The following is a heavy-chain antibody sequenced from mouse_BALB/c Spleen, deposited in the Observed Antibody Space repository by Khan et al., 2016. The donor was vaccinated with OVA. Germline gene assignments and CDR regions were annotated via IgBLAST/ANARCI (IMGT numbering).Heavy chain of an antibody. CDR3: ASWGGITLYGMDY. J-gene: IGHJ4*01. Sequence: QVQLKQSGAELVRPGASVKLSCKASGYTFTNYWMNWVKQRPERGLEWIGRIDPYDSETHYNQKFKDKAILTVDKSSRTASMQLSSLTSEDSAVYYCASWGGITLYGMDYWGQGTSVTVSS. D-gene: IGHD1-1*01. CDR1: GYTFTNYW. V-gene: IGHV1-74*01. CDR2: IDPYDSET.